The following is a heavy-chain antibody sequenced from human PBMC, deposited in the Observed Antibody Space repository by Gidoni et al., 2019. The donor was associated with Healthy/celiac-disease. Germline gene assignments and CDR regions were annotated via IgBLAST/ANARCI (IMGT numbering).Heavy chain of an antibody. D-gene: IGHD1-26*01. V-gene: IGHV4-59*08. J-gene: IGHJ4*02. CDR1: GGSIRSYY. CDR2: IFYSGST. Sequence: QVQLQESGPGLVKPSETLSLTCTVSGGSIRSYYWSWIRPPPVKGLEWIGYIFYSGSTNYNPSLKSRYPISVDTSKIQFSLKLISVTAADTAVYYCARLGVGATGRDTNNFDYWGQGTLVTVSS. CDR3: ARLGVGATGRDTNNFDY.